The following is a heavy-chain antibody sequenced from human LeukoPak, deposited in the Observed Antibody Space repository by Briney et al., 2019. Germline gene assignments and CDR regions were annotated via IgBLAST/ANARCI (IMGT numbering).Heavy chain of an antibody. J-gene: IGHJ4*02. CDR1: GFTFSSYS. CDR2: ISSSSSYI. Sequence: GGSLRLSCAASGFTFSSYSMNWARQAPGKGLEWVSSISSSSSYIYYADSVKGRFTISRDNAKNSLYLQMNSLRAEDTAVYYCARDDYDSSGYFILGFDYWGQGTLVTVSS. D-gene: IGHD3-22*01. CDR3: ARDDYDSSGYFILGFDY. V-gene: IGHV3-21*01.